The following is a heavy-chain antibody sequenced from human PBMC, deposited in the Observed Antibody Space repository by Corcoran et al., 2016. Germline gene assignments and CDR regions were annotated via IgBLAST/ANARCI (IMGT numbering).Heavy chain of an antibody. CDR3: ASAYYYGSGTGAFDI. CDR1: GGSISSSSYY. CDR2: IYYSGST. J-gene: IGHJ3*02. Sequence: QLQLQESGPGLVKPSESLSLTCTVSGGSISSSSYYWGWIRQPPGKGLEWFGSIYYSGSTYYNQSLQSRVTISVDPSKNQFSLKLSSVTAADTAGYYGASAYYYGSGTGAFDIWGQGTMVTVSS. V-gene: IGHV4-39*01. D-gene: IGHD3-10*01.